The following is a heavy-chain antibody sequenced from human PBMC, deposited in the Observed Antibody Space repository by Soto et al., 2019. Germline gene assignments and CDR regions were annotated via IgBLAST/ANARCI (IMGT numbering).Heavy chain of an antibody. V-gene: IGHV3-15*07. CDR1: GVTPSKAG. CDR2: IISKTEGGTT. D-gene: IGHD2-2*01. CDR3: TTAHSCSSTSCSVY. Sequence: AGYLRLSYAASGVTPSKAGMNCVLQPPGKGLKRVARIISKTEGGTTDYAAPVKGRFTISRDDSKYTLYLQMNSLKTEDTAVYYCTTAHSCSSTSCSVYWGQGTLVTVSS. J-gene: IGHJ4*02.